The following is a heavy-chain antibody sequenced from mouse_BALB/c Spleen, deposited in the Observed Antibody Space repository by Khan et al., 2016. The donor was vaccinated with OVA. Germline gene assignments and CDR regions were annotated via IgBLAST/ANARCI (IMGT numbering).Heavy chain of an antibody. J-gene: IGHJ4*01. CDR3: AKDRGYYAVDY. CDR1: GFSLTSYG. Sequence: QVQLKQSGPGLVAPSQSLSITCTVSGFSLTSYGVSWVRQPPGKGLEWLGVIWGDGNTNFHSALRYRLSISKDNSKSQVFLKLNSLQTDDTATDYCAKDRGYYAVDYWGQGTSVTVSS. V-gene: IGHV2-3*01. CDR2: IWGDGNT.